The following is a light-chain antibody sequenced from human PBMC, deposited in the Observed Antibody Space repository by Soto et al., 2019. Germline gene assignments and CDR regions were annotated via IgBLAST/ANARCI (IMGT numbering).Light chain of an antibody. CDR2: GAS. Sequence: EIVLTQSPGTLSLSPGERATLSCRASQSVSSSSLAWYQQKRGHAPRLLIHGASSRATGIPDRFSGSGSGTDFTLTISRLAPEDFAVYYCQQYGGSPRTFGQGTKVDIK. V-gene: IGKV3-20*01. CDR1: QSVSSSS. CDR3: QQYGGSPRT. J-gene: IGKJ1*01.